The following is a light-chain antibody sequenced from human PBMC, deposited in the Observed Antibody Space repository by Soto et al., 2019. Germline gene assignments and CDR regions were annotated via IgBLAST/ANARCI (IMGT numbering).Light chain of an antibody. V-gene: IGKV1-5*01. J-gene: IGKJ1*01. CDR2: GAS. CDR1: QSVSIW. CDR3: QQYKNYLT. Sequence: DIQMTQSPSTLSASVGDRVTFTCRASQSVSIWLAWYQQKPGKAPKLLISGASTLESGVPSRFSDSGSGTESTLTICSLQPDDFATYYCQQYKNYLTFGRRTMVDIK.